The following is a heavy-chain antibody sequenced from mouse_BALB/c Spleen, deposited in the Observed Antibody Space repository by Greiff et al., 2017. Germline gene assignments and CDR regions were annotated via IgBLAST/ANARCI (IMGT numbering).Heavy chain of an antibody. V-gene: IGHV2-6-7*01. CDR1: GFSLTGYG. Sequence: VQLQESGPGLVAPSQSLSITCTVSGFSLTGYGVNWVRQPPGKGLEWLGMIWGDGSTDYNSALKSRLSISKDNSKSQVFLKMNSLQTDDTARYYCARDTGGNRGAMDDWGQGTSVTVSS. CDR3: ARDTGGNRGAMDD. D-gene: IGHD1-1*02. CDR2: IWGDGST. J-gene: IGHJ4*01.